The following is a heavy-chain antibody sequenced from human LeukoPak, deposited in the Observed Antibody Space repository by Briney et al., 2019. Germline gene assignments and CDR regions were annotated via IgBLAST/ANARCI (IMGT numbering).Heavy chain of an antibody. CDR3: ARDRPFWGEAFDI. D-gene: IGHD3-16*01. Sequence: PGGSLRLSCAASGFTFSSYSMNWVRQAPGKGLEWVSSISSSSSYIYYADSVKGRFTISRDNAKNSLYLQMNSLRAEDTAVYYCARDRPFWGEAFDIWGQGTMVTVSS. J-gene: IGHJ3*02. CDR1: GFTFSSYS. CDR2: ISSSSSYI. V-gene: IGHV3-21*01.